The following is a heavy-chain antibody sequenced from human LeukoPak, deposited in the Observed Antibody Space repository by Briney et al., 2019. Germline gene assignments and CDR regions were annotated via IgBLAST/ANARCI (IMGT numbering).Heavy chain of an antibody. CDR1: GFTFSTLT. Sequence: VGSPRLSRAASGFTFSTLTIQWGRQAPSKGLGWGADISYDGSNKYYADSFKGPFTMSRDNSRNTLYLQMNSLRAEDTAVYYCAKAEWDSGHAMDVWGQGTTVSVSS. CDR2: ISYDGSNK. V-gene: IGHV3-30*18. J-gene: IGHJ6*02. CDR3: AKAEWDSGHAMDV. D-gene: IGHD1-26*01.